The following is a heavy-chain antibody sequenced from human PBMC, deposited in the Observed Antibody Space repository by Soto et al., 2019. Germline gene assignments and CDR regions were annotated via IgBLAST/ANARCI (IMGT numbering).Heavy chain of an antibody. Sequence: QVQLVQSGAEVRKPGSSVKVSCKASGGTFSTYAISWVRQAPGQGLEWMGGIIPMFGTANYAQKFQGRVTITADISTSTAYMELSSLISEDTAVYYCARCLVAPASTESGYGQRGDPYYYYYGMDVWGLGTTATVSS. V-gene: IGHV1-69*06. CDR2: IIPMFGTA. J-gene: IGHJ6*02. D-gene: IGHD2-2*01. CDR3: ARCLVAPASTESGYGQRGDPYYYYYGMDV. CDR1: GGTFSTYA.